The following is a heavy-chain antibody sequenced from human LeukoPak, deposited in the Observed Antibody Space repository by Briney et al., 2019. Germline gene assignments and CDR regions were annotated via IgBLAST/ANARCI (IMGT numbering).Heavy chain of an antibody. CDR3: VRHDGRGGATMGSLDS. J-gene: IGHJ4*02. D-gene: IGHD5-12*01. CDR2: TYFGRTT. CDR1: GDSITSSSHH. V-gene: IGHV4-39*01. Sequence: SETLSLTCTVSGDSITSSSHHWGWIRQSPGKGLEWIGSTYFGRTTYYNPSLSSRVALSVVTSKNQLSLQLTSVTAADTAVYYCVRHDGRGGATMGSLDSWGQGSLVTVSS.